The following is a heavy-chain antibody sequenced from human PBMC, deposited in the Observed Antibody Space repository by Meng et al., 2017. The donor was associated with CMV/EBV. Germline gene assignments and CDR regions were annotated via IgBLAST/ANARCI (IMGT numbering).Heavy chain of an antibody. CDR1: VVFISCGYYY. Sequence: QAQLQGACPGLVNPSQNPSLTCCVSVVFISCGYYYWSWIRQPPGKGLEWIGYIYYSRSTYYNPSLESRVTISVDTSKNQFSLNLSSVTAADTAVYYCARLSGSGTTSTGYHYAFDSWGQGTLVTVSS. J-gene: IGHJ4*02. D-gene: IGHD3-22*01. CDR2: IYYSRST. CDR3: ARLSGSGTTSTGYHYAFDS. V-gene: IGHV4-30-4*08.